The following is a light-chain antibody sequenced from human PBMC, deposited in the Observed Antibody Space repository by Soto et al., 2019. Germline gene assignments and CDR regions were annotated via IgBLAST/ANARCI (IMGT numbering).Light chain of an antibody. J-gene: IGKJ1*01. V-gene: IGKV1-39*01. CDR3: QQSYSTPRT. Sequence: DIQLTQSPYSLSASVGDRVTLTCRASQSIYNYLNWYQQKPGKAPQLLIFAASSLQSGVPSRFSGSESGTDFTLTISSLQPEDFATYYCQQSYSTPRTFGQGTKVDIK. CDR1: QSIYNY. CDR2: AAS.